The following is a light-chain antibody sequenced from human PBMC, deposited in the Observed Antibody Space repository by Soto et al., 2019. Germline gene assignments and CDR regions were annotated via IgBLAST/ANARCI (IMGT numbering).Light chain of an antibody. Sequence: EIVMTQSPATLSVSPGERATLSCGASESINNNLAWYQQKPGQAPRLLIYDASTRAAGVPARFSGSGSGTEFTLTISSLQSEDFAVYNCQQYNNWPPITFGQGTRLDIK. CDR2: DAS. J-gene: IGKJ5*01. CDR3: QQYNNWPPIT. V-gene: IGKV3D-15*01. CDR1: ESINNN.